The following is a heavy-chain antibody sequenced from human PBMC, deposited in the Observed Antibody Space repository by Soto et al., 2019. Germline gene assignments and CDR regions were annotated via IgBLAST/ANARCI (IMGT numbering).Heavy chain of an antibody. V-gene: IGHV3-74*01. D-gene: IGHD3-3*01. J-gene: IGHJ6*02. CDR2: INSDGSST. Sequence: GGSLRLSCAASGFTFSSYWMHWVRQAPGKGLVWVSRINSDGSSTSYADSVKGRFTISRDNAKNTLYLQMNSLRAEDTAVYYCARWDDFWSGEYKPPPYYYGMDVWGQGTTVTVAS. CDR3: ARWDDFWSGEYKPPPYYYGMDV. CDR1: GFTFSSYW.